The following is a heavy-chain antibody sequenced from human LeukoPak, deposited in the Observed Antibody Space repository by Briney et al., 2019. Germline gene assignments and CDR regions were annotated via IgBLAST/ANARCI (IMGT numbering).Heavy chain of an antibody. D-gene: IGHD3-16*01. Sequence: GGSLRLSCAASGFTFSDSYMSWIRRTPGKGLEWISCISTYGTTTYYADSVKGRFTISRDNAKNSLYLQMNSLRAEDTAVYFCARASAYPKPFDSWGQGTLVTVSS. CDR2: ISTYGTTT. J-gene: IGHJ4*02. V-gene: IGHV3-11*04. CDR1: GFTFSDSY. CDR3: ARASAYPKPFDS.